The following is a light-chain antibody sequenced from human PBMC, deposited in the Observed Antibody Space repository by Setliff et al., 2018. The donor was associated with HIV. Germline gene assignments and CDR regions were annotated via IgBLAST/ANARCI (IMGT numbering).Light chain of an antibody. J-gene: IGLJ1*01. CDR1: SGDVGSYNL. CDR2: QAS. V-gene: IGLV2-23*01. Sequence: QSALAQPASVSGSPGQSITISCTGTSGDVGSYNLVSWYQQQPGKPPKLMIYQASKRPSGVSNRFSGSKSGNTASLTISGLQAEDEADYYCCSNTGSNTYVFGSGTKVTVL. CDR3: CSNTGSNTYV.